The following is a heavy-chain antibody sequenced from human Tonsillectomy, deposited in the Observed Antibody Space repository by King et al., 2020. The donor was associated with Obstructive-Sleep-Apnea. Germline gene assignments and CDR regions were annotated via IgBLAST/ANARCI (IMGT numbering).Heavy chain of an antibody. CDR3: SRDAYSGYEPIDY. CDR1: GFTFGGYT. V-gene: IGHV3-49*03. D-gene: IGHD5-12*01. CDR2: IRSKPYGGTT. J-gene: IGHJ4*02. Sequence: AQLVQSVGGLVQPGRSLRLSCTASGFTFGGYTMNLFRQAPGKGLEWVGFIRSKPYGGTTEYAASVKGRFTITRDDSKSIPYLQIDSLKTDDSAEYYCSRDAYSGYEPIDYWGQGTLVTVSS.